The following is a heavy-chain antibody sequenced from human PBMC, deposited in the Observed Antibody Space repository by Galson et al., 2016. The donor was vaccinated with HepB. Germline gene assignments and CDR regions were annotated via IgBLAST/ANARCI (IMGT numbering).Heavy chain of an antibody. CDR1: AGSISSGGYY. V-gene: IGHV4-31*03. CDR3: ARDWDYYGSGSYYGNTFDI. Sequence: LSLTCTVSAGSISSGGYYWTWIRQLPGEGLQWIGYIDNSGNTHYSPSLKSRVTISRDTSKNQFSLKLSSLTAADTAVYYCARDWDYYGSGSYYGNTFDIWGQGTMVTVSS. D-gene: IGHD3-10*01. CDR2: IDNSGNT. J-gene: IGHJ3*02.